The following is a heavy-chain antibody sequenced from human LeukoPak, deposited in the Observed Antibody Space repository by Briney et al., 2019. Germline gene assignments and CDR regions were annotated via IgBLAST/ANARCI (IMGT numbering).Heavy chain of an antibody. CDR3: AKGNIVVVVAAYYFDY. J-gene: IGHJ4*02. V-gene: IGHV3-21*04. CDR1: GFTFSSYS. D-gene: IGHD2-15*01. Sequence: GGSLRLSCAASGFTFSSYSMNWVRQAPGKGLEWVSSISSSSSYIYYADSVKGRFTISRDNAKNSLYLQMNSLRAEDTAVYYCAKGNIVVVVAAYYFDYWGQGTLVTVSS. CDR2: ISSSSSYI.